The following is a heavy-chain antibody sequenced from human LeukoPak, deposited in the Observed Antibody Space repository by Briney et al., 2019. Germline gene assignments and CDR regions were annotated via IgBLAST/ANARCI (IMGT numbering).Heavy chain of an antibody. V-gene: IGHV1-69*04. Sequence: VASVKVSCKASGGTFSSYAISWVRQAPGRGLEWMGRIIPILGIANYAQKFQGRVTITADKSTSTAYMELSSLRSEDTAVYYCARAPNDSSGYYSEPFDYWGQGTLVTVSS. CDR2: IIPILGIA. J-gene: IGHJ4*02. CDR3: ARAPNDSSGYYSEPFDY. CDR1: GGTFSSYA. D-gene: IGHD3-22*01.